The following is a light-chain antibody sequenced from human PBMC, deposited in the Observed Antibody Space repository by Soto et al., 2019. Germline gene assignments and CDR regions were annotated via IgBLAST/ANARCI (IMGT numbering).Light chain of an antibody. J-gene: IGLJ1*01. V-gene: IGLV2-14*01. CDR1: SSDFGDNNY. CDR2: EVS. Sequence: QSALTQPASVSGSPGQSIAISCTGTSSDFGDNNYVSWYQQFPGKAPKLMLYEVSNRPSGVSDRFSGSKSGNTASLTISGLQTEDEADYYCSSYTSSTTRVFGTGTKLTVL. CDR3: SSYTSSTTRV.